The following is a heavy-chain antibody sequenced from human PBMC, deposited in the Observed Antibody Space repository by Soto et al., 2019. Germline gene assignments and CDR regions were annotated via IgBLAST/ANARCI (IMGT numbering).Heavy chain of an antibody. Sequence: AAVKVSCKAAGYTFTSYARHWVRQAPGQRLEWMGWTNAGNGNTKYSQKFQGRVPITRDTSASTAYMELSSLRSEDTAVYYCARDSRRCTNGVCYLFFDYWGQGTLVTVSS. CDR1: GYTFTSYA. CDR2: TNAGNGNT. V-gene: IGHV1-3*01. D-gene: IGHD2-8*01. J-gene: IGHJ4*02. CDR3: ARDSRRCTNGVCYLFFDY.